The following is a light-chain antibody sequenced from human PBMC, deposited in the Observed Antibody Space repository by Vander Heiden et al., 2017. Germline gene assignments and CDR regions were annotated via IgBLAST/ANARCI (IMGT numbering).Light chain of an antibody. V-gene: IGKV1-39*01. CDR1: QPINSY. CDR3: QQSYSVPWT. CDR2: DTS. J-gene: IGKJ1*01. Sequence: DIQMTQSPSSLSASVGDRVTITCRASQPINSYLNWYQEKPGKAPNLLIYDTSNLQSGVPSRFSGSGSGPDFTLTIRSVQAEDFATYFCQQSYSVPWTFGQGTKVEIK.